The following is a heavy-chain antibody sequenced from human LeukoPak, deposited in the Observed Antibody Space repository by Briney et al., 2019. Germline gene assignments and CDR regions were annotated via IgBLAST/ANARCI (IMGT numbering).Heavy chain of an antibody. V-gene: IGHV1-24*01. J-gene: IGHJ3*02. CDR1: GYTLTELS. CDR3: ATDYGDYDRAFDI. Sequence: GASVTVSCKVSGYTLTELSMHWVRQAPGKGLEWVGGFDPEDGETIYAQKFQGRVTMTEDASTDTAYMELSSLRSEDTAVYYCATDYGDYDRAFDIWGQGTMVTVSS. CDR2: FDPEDGET. D-gene: IGHD4-17*01.